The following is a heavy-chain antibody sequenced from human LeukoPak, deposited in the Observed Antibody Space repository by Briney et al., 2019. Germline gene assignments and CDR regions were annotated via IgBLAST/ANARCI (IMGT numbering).Heavy chain of an antibody. CDR2: ISSSSSTI. Sequence: PGGSLRLSCAASGFTFSSYSMNWVRQAPGKGLEWVSYISSSSSTIYYADSVKSRFTISRDNAKNSLYLQMNSLRAEDTAVYYCARARLAAAGTSVVGIWGQGTMVTVSS. CDR1: GFTFSSYS. V-gene: IGHV3-48*01. D-gene: IGHD6-13*01. CDR3: ARARLAAAGTSVVGI. J-gene: IGHJ3*02.